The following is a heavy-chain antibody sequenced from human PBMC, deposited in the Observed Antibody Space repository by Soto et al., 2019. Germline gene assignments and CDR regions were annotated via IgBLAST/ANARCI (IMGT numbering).Heavy chain of an antibody. CDR1: GYTFTSYY. J-gene: IGHJ6*02. V-gene: IGHV1-46*01. D-gene: IGHD6-13*01. CDR2: INPSGGST. Sequence: GASVKVSCKASGYTFTSYYMHWVRQAPGQGLEWMGIINPSGGSTSYAQKFQGRVTMTRDTSTSTVYMELSSLRSEDTAVYYCARELYSSSWFTQFYYYYGMDVWGQGTTVTVSS. CDR3: ARELYSSSWFTQFYYYYGMDV.